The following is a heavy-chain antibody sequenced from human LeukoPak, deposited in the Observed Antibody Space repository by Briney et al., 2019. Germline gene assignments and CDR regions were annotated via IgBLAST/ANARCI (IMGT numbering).Heavy chain of an antibody. V-gene: IGHV3-48*01. CDR3: ARDDYSSSQPFDY. CDR2: ISSSSSTI. Sequence: SGGSLRLSCAASGFTFSSYSMNWVRQAPGKGLEWVSYISSSSSTIYYADSVKGRFTISRDNAKNSLYLQMNSLRAEDTAVYYCARDDYSSSQPFDYWGQRTLVTVSS. J-gene: IGHJ4*02. D-gene: IGHD6-6*01. CDR1: GFTFSSYS.